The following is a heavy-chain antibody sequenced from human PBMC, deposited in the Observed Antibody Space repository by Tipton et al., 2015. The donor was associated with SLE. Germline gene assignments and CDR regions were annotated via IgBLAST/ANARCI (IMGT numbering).Heavy chain of an antibody. CDR2: IYSSGGT. V-gene: IGHV4-4*08. J-gene: IGHJ3*02. CDR3: ARGNYDFRGRTFDI. D-gene: IGHD3-3*01. CDR1: GGSINNYY. Sequence: TLSLTCSVSGGSINNYYWNWIRQAPGKGLEWIGYIYSSGGTDYNPSLKSRLTISVETSKNQFSLKLTSVTAADTAVYYCARGNYDFRGRTFDIWGQGTMVTVSS.